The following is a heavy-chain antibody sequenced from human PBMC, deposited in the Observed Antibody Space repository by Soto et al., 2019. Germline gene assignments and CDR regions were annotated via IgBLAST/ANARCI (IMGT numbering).Heavy chain of an antibody. CDR2: ISTDNGNT. J-gene: IGHJ6*02. D-gene: IGHD3-3*01. Sequence: QVQLVQSGAEVKKPGASVKVSCKASGYTFTNSGISWVRQAPGQGLEWMGWISTDNGNTNYAQDLQGRVSMTTETTKSTANMNLRSLRSDEMAGYYCARDQGITTYGVYSMYYYGMDVWGQGTTVTVSS. CDR3: ARDQGITTYGVYSMYYYGMDV. CDR1: GYTFTNSG. V-gene: IGHV1-18*03.